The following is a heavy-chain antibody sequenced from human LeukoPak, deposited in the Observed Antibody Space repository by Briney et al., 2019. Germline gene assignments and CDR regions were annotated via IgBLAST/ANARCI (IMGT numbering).Heavy chain of an antibody. CDR3: AKYYYGLGSYGRYFDY. D-gene: IGHD3-10*01. CDR2: ISGSGDST. V-gene: IGHV3-23*01. Sequence: GGSLRLSCAASGFTFSSYAMSWVRQAPGKGLEWVSSISGSGDSTFYADSVKGRFTISRDNSKNTLFVQMNSLRVEDTAVCYCAKYYYGLGSYGRYFDYWGQGTLVTVSS. CDR1: GFTFSSYA. J-gene: IGHJ4*02.